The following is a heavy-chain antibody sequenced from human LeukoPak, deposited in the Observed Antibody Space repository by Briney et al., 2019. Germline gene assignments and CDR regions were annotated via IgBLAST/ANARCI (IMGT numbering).Heavy chain of an antibody. D-gene: IGHD3-22*01. CDR1: GDSISSSDYY. CDR3: ARGPYSYDSSGALDI. V-gene: IGHV4-39*07. J-gene: IGHJ3*02. CDR2: IYYNGNT. Sequence: SETLSLTCTVSGDSISSSDYYWAWIRQPPGKGLEWIGNIYYNGNTYYNSSLKSRVTISIDTSKKQFSLRLNAVTAADTAVYFCARGPYSYDSSGALDIWGQGTMVTVSS.